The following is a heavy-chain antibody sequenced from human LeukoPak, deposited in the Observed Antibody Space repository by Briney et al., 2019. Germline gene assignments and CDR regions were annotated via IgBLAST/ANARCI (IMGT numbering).Heavy chain of an antibody. CDR2: IKQDGSEK. CDR1: GFTFSSYW. D-gene: IGHD1-26*01. Sequence: GGSLRLSCAASGFTFSSYWMSWVRQAPGKGLEWVANIKQDGSEKYYVDSVKGRFTISRDNAKNSLYLQMNSLRAEGTAVYYCARVARGAPGRAFDIWGQGTMVTVSS. CDR3: ARVARGAPGRAFDI. V-gene: IGHV3-7*01. J-gene: IGHJ3*02.